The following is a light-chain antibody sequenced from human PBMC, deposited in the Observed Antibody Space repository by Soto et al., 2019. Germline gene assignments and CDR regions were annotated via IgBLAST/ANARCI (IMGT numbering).Light chain of an antibody. Sequence: EIVRTQSKDTLSLSLGERATLSCRASQSVSSNLAWYQQKPGQAPRLLIYGASTRATGIPARFSGSGSGTEFTLTISSLQSEDFAVYYCQQYNNWPRDTFGQGTRLEIK. V-gene: IGKV3-15*01. CDR1: QSVSSN. CDR3: QQYNNWPRDT. J-gene: IGKJ5*01. CDR2: GAS.